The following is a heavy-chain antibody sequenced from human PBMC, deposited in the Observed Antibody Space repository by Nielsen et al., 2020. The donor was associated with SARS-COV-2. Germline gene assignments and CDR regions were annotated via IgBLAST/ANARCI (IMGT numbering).Heavy chain of an antibody. CDR2: ISSSSSTI. V-gene: IGHV3-48*02. J-gene: IGHJ6*02. Sequence: GESLKISCAASGFTFSSYSMNWVRQAPGKGLEWVSSISSSSSTIYYADSVKGRFTISRDNAKNSLYLQMNSLRDEDTAVYYCARDIGIAVAGTKPIYYYGMDVWGQGTTVTVSS. CDR3: ARDIGIAVAGTKPIYYYGMDV. D-gene: IGHD6-19*01. CDR1: GFTFSSYS.